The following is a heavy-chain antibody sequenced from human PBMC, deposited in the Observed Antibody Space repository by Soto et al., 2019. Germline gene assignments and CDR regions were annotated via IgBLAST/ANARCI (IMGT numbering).Heavy chain of an antibody. D-gene: IGHD6-19*01. CDR3: AHRRIAVAGTDNWFDP. CDR1: GFSLSTSGVG. Sequence: QITLKESGPTLVKPTQTLTLTCTFSGFSLSTSGVGVGWIRQHPGKSLEWLALIYWDDDKRDSPSLKSRLTITKDTSKNQVVLTMTNMDPVDTATYYCAHRRIAVAGTDNWFDPWGQGTLVTVSS. CDR2: IYWDDDK. V-gene: IGHV2-5*02. J-gene: IGHJ5*02.